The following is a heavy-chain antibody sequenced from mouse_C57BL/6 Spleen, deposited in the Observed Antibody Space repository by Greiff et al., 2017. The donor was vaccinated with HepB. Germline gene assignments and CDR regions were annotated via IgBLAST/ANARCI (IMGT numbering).Heavy chain of an antibody. J-gene: IGHJ2*01. D-gene: IGHD3-2*02. Sequence: QVQLQQSGPELVKPGASVKISCKASGYAFSSSWMNWVKQRPGKGLEWIGRIYPGDGDTNYNGKFKGKATLTADKSSSTAYMQLSSLTSEDSAVYFCARWKTAQALDYWGQGTTLTVSS. V-gene: IGHV1-82*01. CDR3: ARWKTAQALDY. CDR1: GYAFSSSW. CDR2: IYPGDGDT.